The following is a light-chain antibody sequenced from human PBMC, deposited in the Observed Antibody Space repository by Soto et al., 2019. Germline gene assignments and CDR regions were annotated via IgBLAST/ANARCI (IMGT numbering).Light chain of an antibody. CDR1: QSISSN. CDR2: GAS. V-gene: IGKV3-15*01. CDR3: QQDDNWPPST. Sequence: EIVMTQSPATLSVSPGERTTLSCRASQSISSNLAWYQQKPGQSPRLLIFGASTRATGIPARFSGSGSGTEFTLTISRLHSEDFAVYYCQQDDNWPPSTFGPGTKVDIK. J-gene: IGKJ3*01.